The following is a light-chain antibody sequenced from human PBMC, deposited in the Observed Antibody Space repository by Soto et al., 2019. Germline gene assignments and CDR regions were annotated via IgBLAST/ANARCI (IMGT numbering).Light chain of an antibody. J-gene: IGKJ2*01. Sequence: DIVLTQSPATLSVSPGDRVTLSCRASESLFGFLAWYQQKPGHAPRLLMYGVSTRATGIPARVSGAGSATDFTLTITSLQSDDSAFYFCQSYNDWPFASGLGTRLEI. CDR3: QSYNDWPFA. CDR1: ESLFGF. CDR2: GVS. V-gene: IGKV3-15*01.